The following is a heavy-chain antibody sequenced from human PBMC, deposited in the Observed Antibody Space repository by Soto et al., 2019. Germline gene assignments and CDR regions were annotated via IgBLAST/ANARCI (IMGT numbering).Heavy chain of an antibody. Sequence: QVQLQESGPGLVKPSQTLSLTCTVSGGSISSGGYYWSWIRQHPGKGLEWIGYIYYSGSTYYNPSLKSRVAISVDTSKNQFSLKLSSVTAADTAVYYCARANYSIYVSWYFDLWGRGTLVTVSS. CDR2: IYYSGST. CDR3: ARANYSIYVSWYFDL. V-gene: IGHV4-31*03. D-gene: IGHD4-4*01. CDR1: GGSISSGGYY. J-gene: IGHJ2*01.